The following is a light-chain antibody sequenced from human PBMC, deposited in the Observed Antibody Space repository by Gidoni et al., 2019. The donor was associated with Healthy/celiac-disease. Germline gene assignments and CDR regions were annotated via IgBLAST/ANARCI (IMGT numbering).Light chain of an antibody. J-gene: IGKJ5*01. V-gene: IGKV3-15*01. Sequence: EIVMTQSPATLSVSQGERATLSCRASQSVSSNLAWYQQKPGQAPRLPIYGAYTRATGIPARFSGSGSGTECTLTIRSLQSEDFAVYSCQQYNNWPSITFGQGTRLEIK. CDR3: QQYNNWPSIT. CDR2: GAY. CDR1: QSVSSN.